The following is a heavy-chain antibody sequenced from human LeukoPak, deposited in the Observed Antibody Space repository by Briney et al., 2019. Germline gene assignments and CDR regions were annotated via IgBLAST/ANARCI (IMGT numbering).Heavy chain of an antibody. CDR1: GGTFSSYA. J-gene: IGHJ5*02. CDR2: IIPIFGTA. CDR3: ARGGYCSSTSCYELYNWFDP. Sequence: GASVKVSCKASGGTFSSYAISWVRQAPGQGLEWMGGIIPIFGTANYAQKFQGRVTITRDTSASTAYMELSSLRSEDTAVYYCARGGYCSSTSCYELYNWFDPWGQGTLVTVSS. D-gene: IGHD2-2*01. V-gene: IGHV1-69*05.